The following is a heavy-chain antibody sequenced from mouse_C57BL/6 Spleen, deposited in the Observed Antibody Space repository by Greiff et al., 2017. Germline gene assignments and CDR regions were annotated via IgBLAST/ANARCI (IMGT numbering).Heavy chain of an antibody. V-gene: IGHV5-17*01. J-gene: IGHJ1*03. CDR3: ARDSNYGDWYFDV. CDR1: GFTFSDYG. CDR2: ISSGSSTI. Sequence: DVMLVESGGGLVKPGGSLKLSCAASGFTFSDYGMHWVRQAPEKGLEWVAYISSGSSTIYYADTVKGRFIISRDNAKNTLFLQMTSLRSEDTAMYYCARDSNYGDWYFDVWGTGTTVTVSS. D-gene: IGHD2-5*01.